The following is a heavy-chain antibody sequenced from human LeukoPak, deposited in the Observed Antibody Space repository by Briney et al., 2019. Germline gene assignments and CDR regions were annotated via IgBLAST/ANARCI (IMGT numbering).Heavy chain of an antibody. CDR1: GYTFTGYY. J-gene: IGHJ4*02. V-gene: IGHV1-2*02. Sequence: GASVKVSCKASGYTFTGYYMHWVRQAPGQGLEWMEWINPNSGGTNYAQKFQGRVTMTRDTSISTAYMELSRLRSDDTAVYYCAREVDCSSTSCALDYWGQGTLVTVSS. D-gene: IGHD2-2*01. CDR3: AREVDCSSTSCALDY. CDR2: INPNSGGT.